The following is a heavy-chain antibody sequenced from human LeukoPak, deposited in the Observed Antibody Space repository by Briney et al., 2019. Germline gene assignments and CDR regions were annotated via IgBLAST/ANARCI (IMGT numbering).Heavy chain of an antibody. D-gene: IGHD1-26*01. CDR3: ARGVGVYNWFDP. CDR1: GDSIINNY. J-gene: IGHJ5*02. Sequence: SETLSLTCTVSGDSIINNYWAWLRQPAGKGPEWIGRIFSSGSTDYNRSLKSRVTISVDKSKNQISLKLTSVTAADTAVYYCARGVGVYNWFDPWGQGTLVTVSS. V-gene: IGHV4-4*07. CDR2: IFSSGST.